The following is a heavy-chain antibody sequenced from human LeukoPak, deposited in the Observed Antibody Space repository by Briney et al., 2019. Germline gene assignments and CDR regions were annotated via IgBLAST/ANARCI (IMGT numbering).Heavy chain of an antibody. D-gene: IGHD6-6*01. V-gene: IGHV1-8*02. CDR3: ARGLSSDAFDI. Sequence: ASVKVSCKASGYTFTGYYMHWVRQAPGQGLEWMGWTNPNSGNTGYAQKFQGRVTMTRNTSISTAYTELSSLRSEDTAVYYCARGLSSDAFDIWGQGTMVTVSS. CDR2: TNPNSGNT. CDR1: GYTFTGYY. J-gene: IGHJ3*02.